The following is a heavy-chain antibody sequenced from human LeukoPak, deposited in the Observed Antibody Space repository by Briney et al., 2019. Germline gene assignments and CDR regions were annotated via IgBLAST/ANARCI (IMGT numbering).Heavy chain of an antibody. CDR2: IYYSGST. CDR3: ARLIRGGPFDY. D-gene: IGHD2-21*01. J-gene: IGHJ4*02. V-gene: IGHV4-39*01. CDR1: GGSISSSSYY. Sequence: SETLSLTCTVSGGSISSSSYYWGWIRRPPGKGLEWIGSIYYSGSTYYNPSLKSRVTISVDTSKNQFSLKLSSVTAADTAVYYCARLIRGGPFDYWGQGTLVTVSS.